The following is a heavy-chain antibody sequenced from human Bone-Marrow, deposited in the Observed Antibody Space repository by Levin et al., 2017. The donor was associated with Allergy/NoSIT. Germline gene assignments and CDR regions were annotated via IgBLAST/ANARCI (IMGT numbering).Heavy chain of an antibody. CDR2: IIPIFGTA. Sequence: SVKVSCKASGGTFSSYAISWVRQAPGQGLEWMGGIIPIFGTANYAQKFQGRVTITADESTSTAYMELSSLRSEDTAVYYCARGGMGDTYYYYYGMDVWGQGTTVTVSS. CDR3: ARGGMGDTYYYYYGMDV. V-gene: IGHV1-69*13. J-gene: IGHJ6*02. CDR1: GGTFSSYA. D-gene: IGHD3-16*01.